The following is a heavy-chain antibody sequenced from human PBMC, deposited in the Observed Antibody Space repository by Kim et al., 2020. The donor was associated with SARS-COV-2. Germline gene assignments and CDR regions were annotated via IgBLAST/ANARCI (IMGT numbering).Heavy chain of an antibody. CDR1: GGSISSGDYY. CDR2: IYYSGST. V-gene: IGHV4-30-4*01. Sequence: SETLSLTCTVSGGSISSGDYYWSWIRQPPGKGLEWIGYIYYSGSTYYNPSLKSRVTISVDTSKNQFSLKLSSVTAADTAVYYCAREGEESYGWFDPWGQGTLVTVSS. J-gene: IGHJ5*02. CDR3: AREGEESYGWFDP. D-gene: IGHD1-26*01.